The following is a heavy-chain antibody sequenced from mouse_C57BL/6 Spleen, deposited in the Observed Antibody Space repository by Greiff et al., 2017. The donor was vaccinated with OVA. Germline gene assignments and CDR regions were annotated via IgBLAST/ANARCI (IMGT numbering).Heavy chain of an antibody. CDR3: ARPYYDSSWFAY. CDR1: GYTFTSYW. Sequence: VQLQQPGAELVKPGASVKLSCKASGYTFTSYWMQWVKQRPGQGLEWIGEIDPSGSYTNYNQKFKGKATLTVDTSSSTAYMQLSSLTSEDSAVYYCARPYYDSSWFAYWGQGTLVTVSA. V-gene: IGHV1-50*01. D-gene: IGHD2-4*01. CDR2: IDPSGSYT. J-gene: IGHJ3*01.